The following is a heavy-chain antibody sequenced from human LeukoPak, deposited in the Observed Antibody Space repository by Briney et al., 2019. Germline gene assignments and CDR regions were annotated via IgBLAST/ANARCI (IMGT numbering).Heavy chain of an antibody. V-gene: IGHV3-74*01. CDR1: GFSFSTSW. J-gene: IGHJ4*02. D-gene: IGHD3-22*01. Sequence: GGSLRLSCAASGFSFSTSWMHWVRQAPGKGLVWASRINSDGSSTSYADSVKGRFTISRDNAKNTLYLQMNSLRAEDTAVYYCARDSGRGYVHWGQGTLVTVSS. CDR3: ARDSGRGYVH. CDR2: INSDGSST.